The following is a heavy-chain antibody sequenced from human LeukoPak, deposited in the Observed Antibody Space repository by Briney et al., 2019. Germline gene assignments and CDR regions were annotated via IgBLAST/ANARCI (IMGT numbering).Heavy chain of an antibody. CDR2: IYDSGST. J-gene: IGHJ5*02. CDR3: ARGYCSSTTCSPGDNWFDP. CDR1: GGSISTSSYY. D-gene: IGHD2-2*01. Sequence: SETLSLTCTVSGGSISTSSYYWGWIRQPPGKGLEWIGSIYDSGSTYYNPSLKSRVTISVDTSRKQFSLKLSSVTAADTAVYYCARGYCSSTTCSPGDNWFDPWGQGTLVTVSS. V-gene: IGHV4-39*01.